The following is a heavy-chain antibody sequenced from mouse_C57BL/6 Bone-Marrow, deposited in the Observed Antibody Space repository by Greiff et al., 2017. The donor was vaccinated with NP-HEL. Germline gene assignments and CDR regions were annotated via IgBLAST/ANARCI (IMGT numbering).Heavy chain of an antibody. J-gene: IGHJ1*03. CDR1: GFSFNTYA. D-gene: IGHD2-3*01. CDR3: VRRRLLGYFDV. CDR2: IRSKSNNYAT. Sequence: EVQRVESGGGLVQPKGSLKLSCAASGFSFNTYAMNWVRQAPGKGLEWVARIRSKSNNYATYYADSVKDRFTISRDDSESMLYLQMNNLKTEDTAMYYCVRRRLLGYFDVWGTGTTVTVSS. V-gene: IGHV10-1*01.